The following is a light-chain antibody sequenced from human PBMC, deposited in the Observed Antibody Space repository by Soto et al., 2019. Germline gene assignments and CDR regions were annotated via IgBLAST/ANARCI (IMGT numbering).Light chain of an antibody. CDR2: DAS. CDR3: HQRCNWIFA. Sequence: TQSPDKLSFSLGERATLSCKAVQTTDSLLAWYQQKPRQAPRLLIYDASYRAPGVPARFIAGGSGTDFSLTITSLGPEDFAVYYCHQRCNWIFAFGPGTKVDIK. J-gene: IGKJ3*01. CDR1: QTTDSL. V-gene: IGKV3-11*01.